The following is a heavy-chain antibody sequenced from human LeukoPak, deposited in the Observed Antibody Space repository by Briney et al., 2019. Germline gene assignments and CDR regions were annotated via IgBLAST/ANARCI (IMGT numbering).Heavy chain of an antibody. CDR3: ARVGVGQGYFDY. V-gene: IGHV1-69*01. J-gene: IGHJ4*02. Sequence: ASVKVSCKASGGXFSSYAMSWVRQAPGQGLEWMGGIIPIFGTANYAQKFQGRATITGDESTSTAYMELSSLRSEDTAVYYCARVGVGQGYFDYWGQGTLVTVSS. CDR1: GGXFSSYA. D-gene: IGHD1-26*01. CDR2: IIPIFGTA.